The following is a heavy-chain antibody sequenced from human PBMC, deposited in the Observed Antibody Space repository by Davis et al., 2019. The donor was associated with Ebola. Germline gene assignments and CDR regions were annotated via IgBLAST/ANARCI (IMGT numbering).Heavy chain of an antibody. CDR1: GFTFSSYA. CDR3: AKEMDSSGWYSAY. Sequence: GESLKIPCAASGFTFSSYAMSWVRQAPGKGLEWVSAISGSGGSTYYADSVKGRFTISRDNSKNTLYLQMNSLRAEDTAVYYCAKEMDSSGWYSAYWGQGTLVTVSS. V-gene: IGHV3-23*01. D-gene: IGHD6-19*01. J-gene: IGHJ4*02. CDR2: ISGSGGST.